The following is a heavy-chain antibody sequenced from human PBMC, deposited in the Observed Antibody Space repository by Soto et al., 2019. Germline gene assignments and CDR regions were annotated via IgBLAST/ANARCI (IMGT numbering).Heavy chain of an antibody. D-gene: IGHD3-22*01. Sequence: GGSLRLSCEASGFTFSTYGMHWVRQAPGKGLEWVAIIWNDGSNEYYADSVKGRFTISRDNSKNTLYLQLRNLRAEDSAVYFCARDKTDSGGYSDSWGQGTLVTVYS. V-gene: IGHV3-33*01. CDR1: GFTFSTYG. J-gene: IGHJ4*02. CDR2: IWNDGSNE. CDR3: ARDKTDSGGYSDS.